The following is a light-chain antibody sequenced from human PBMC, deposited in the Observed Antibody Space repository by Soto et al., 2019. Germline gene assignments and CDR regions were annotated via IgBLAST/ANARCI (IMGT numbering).Light chain of an antibody. Sequence: QSALTQPASVSGSPGQSITISCTGTSSDVGSYNLVSWYQQQPGKAPKLMIYEGSKRPSGVSNRFSGSKSGNTASLTISGLQAEDEADYYCCSYAGSSTFGVVFGGGTKVTVL. CDR3: CSYAGSSTFGVV. CDR2: EGS. J-gene: IGLJ2*01. CDR1: SSDVGSYNL. V-gene: IGLV2-23*03.